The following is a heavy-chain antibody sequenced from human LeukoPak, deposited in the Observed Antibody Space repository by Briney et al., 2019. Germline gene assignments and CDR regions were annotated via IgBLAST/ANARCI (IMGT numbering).Heavy chain of an antibody. CDR3: ARRLNGDETYAFDI. Sequence: SETLSLTCTVSGGSISSYYWSWIRQPPGKGLEWIGRIYTSGSTYYNPSLKSRVTISIDTSKNQFSLKLSSVTAADTGVYFCARRLNGDETYAFDIWGQGAMVTVSS. V-gene: IGHV4-4*07. J-gene: IGHJ3*02. CDR1: GGSISSYY. CDR2: IYTSGST. D-gene: IGHD7-27*01.